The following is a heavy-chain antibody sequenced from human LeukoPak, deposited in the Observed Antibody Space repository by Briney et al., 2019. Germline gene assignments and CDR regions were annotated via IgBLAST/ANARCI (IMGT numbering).Heavy chain of an antibody. CDR1: GGSISSYY. D-gene: IGHD6-19*01. CDR2: IYTSGST. CDR3: ARWDCSSGTCFHLDY. J-gene: IGHJ4*02. V-gene: IGHV4-4*07. Sequence: SETLSLTCTVSGGSISSYYWSWIRQPAGKGLEWIGRIYTSGSTNYNPSLKSRVTMSVDTSKNQFSLRLSSVTAADTAVYYCARWDCSSGTCFHLDYWGQGTLVTVSS.